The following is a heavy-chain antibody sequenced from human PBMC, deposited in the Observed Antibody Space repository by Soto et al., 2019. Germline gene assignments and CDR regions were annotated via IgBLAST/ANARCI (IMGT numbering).Heavy chain of an antibody. CDR2: IYYSGIA. Sequence: RLCRTCPVSGGSISSGGYYWSWIRQHPGKGLEWIGYIYYSGIAYYNPSLKSRVTISVDTSKNQFSLKLSSVTAADTAVYYCARDRGYSGDWFDPWGQGTLVTVS. CDR3: ARDRGYSGDWFDP. J-gene: IGHJ5*02. V-gene: IGHV4-31*03. CDR1: GGSISSGGYY. D-gene: IGHD6-13*01.